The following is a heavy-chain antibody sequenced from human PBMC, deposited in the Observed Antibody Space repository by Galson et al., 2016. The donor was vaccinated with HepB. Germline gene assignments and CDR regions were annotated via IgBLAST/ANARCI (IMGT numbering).Heavy chain of an antibody. Sequence: SLRLSCAASGFTFSKYTMDWVRQAPGKGLEWVSSISSSGSYIYYADSVKGRFTISRDNAKNSLYLQMNSLRAEDTAVYYCAGPGGNSAWDGIDFFYYGLDVWGQGTTVTASS. CDR1: GFTFSKYT. V-gene: IGHV3-21*01. D-gene: IGHD6-19*01. J-gene: IGHJ6*02. CDR3: AGPGGNSAWDGIDFFYYGLDV. CDR2: ISSSGSYI.